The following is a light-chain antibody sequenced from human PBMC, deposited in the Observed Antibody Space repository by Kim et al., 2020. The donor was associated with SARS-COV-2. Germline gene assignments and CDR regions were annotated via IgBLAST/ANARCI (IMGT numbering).Light chain of an antibody. CDR1: NIVTIS. Sequence: APRKTARITCEGDNIVTISMHWYHQKAGQAPVLVIYYDSDRPSVMPERLSGSNSGNTATLTITRVEAGDEGDYYCQVWDTFTDHRVFGGGTQLTVL. J-gene: IGLJ3*02. V-gene: IGLV3-21*04. CDR2: YDS. CDR3: QVWDTFTDHRV.